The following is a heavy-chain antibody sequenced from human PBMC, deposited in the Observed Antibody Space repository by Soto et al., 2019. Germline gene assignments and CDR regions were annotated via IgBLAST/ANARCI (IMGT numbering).Heavy chain of an antibody. CDR1: GVTFSSYS. D-gene: IGHD1-26*01. CDR3: ARVRLTSGSQSDY. CDR2: ISSSSSYI. J-gene: IGHJ4*02. V-gene: IGHV3-21*01. Sequence: PGGSLRLSCAASGVTFSSYSMNWVRQAPGKGLEWVSSISSSSSYIYYADSVKGRFTISRDNAKNSLYLQMNSLRAEDTAVYYCARVRLTSGSQSDYWGQGTLVTVSS.